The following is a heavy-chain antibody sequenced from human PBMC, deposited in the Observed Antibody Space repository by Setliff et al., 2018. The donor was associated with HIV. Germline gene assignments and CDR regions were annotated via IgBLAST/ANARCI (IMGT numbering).Heavy chain of an antibody. Sequence: GGSPRLSCAASGFTSSDYWMHWIRQAPGEGLVWVSRIRGDGTHTDYADSVRGRFTMSRDNAKDTVYLQMNDLRVEDTAVYYCAKEGRTTSAFDVWGQGTMVTVSS. CDR2: IRGDGTHT. D-gene: IGHD1-1*01. J-gene: IGHJ3*01. CDR1: GFTSSDYW. V-gene: IGHV3-74*01. CDR3: AKEGRTTSAFDV.